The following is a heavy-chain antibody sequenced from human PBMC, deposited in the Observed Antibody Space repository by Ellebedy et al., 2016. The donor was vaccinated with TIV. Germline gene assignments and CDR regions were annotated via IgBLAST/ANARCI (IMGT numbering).Heavy chain of an antibody. J-gene: IGHJ4*02. Sequence: GESLKISCAASGFTFSSYSMNWVRQAPGKGLECVSFISFSSSPIYYVDSVKGRFTISRDNAKNSLYLQMNSLRDEDTAVYYCARGYDSSGPSFDYWGQGTLVTVSS. D-gene: IGHD3-22*01. CDR2: ISFSSSPI. CDR3: ARGYDSSGPSFDY. CDR1: GFTFSSYS. V-gene: IGHV3-48*02.